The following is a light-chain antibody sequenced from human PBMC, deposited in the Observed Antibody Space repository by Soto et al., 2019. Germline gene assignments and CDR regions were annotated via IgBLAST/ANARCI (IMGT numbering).Light chain of an antibody. Sequence: EIVMTQSPATLSVSPGERATLSCRASLSVSSNLAGYQQNPGQAPRLLIYGASTRATGISARFSGSGSGTEFTLTISSMQSEDFAVYYCQQYNNWPQTFGQGTKVDIK. CDR2: GAS. J-gene: IGKJ1*01. CDR1: LSVSSN. V-gene: IGKV3-15*01. CDR3: QQYNNWPQT.